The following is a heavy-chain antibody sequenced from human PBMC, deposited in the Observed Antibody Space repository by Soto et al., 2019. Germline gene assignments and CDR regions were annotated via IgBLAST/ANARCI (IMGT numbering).Heavy chain of an antibody. J-gene: IGHJ4*02. Sequence: SETLSLTCAVYCGSFSGYYWSWIRQPPGKGLEWIGEINHSGSTNYNPSLKSRVTISVDTSKNQFSLKLSSVTAADTAVYYCAKLIAAAGTPQTDYWGQGTLVT. CDR2: INHSGST. CDR1: CGSFSGYY. V-gene: IGHV4-34*01. D-gene: IGHD6-13*01. CDR3: AKLIAAAGTPQTDY.